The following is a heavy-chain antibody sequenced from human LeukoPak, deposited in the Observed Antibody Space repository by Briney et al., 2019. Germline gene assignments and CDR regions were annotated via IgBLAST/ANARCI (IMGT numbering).Heavy chain of an antibody. V-gene: IGHV4-59*08. J-gene: IGHJ4*02. CDR2: IYYSGST. CDR3: ARFVNSRSFDY. CDR1: GVSISSYY. D-gene: IGHD5-24*01. Sequence: SETLSLTCTVSGVSISSYYWSWIRQPPGKGLEWIGYIYYSGSTNYNPSLKSRVTISVDTSKNQFSLKLSSVTAADTAVYYCARFVNSRSFDYWGQGTLVTVSS.